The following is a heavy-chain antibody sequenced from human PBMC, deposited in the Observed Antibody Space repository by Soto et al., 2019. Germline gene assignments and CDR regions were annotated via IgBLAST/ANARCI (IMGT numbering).Heavy chain of an antibody. Sequence: LRLSCAASGFTFTRYSMNWVRQAPGKGLEWVSSISSTTNYIYYGDSMRGRFTISRDNAKNSLYLEMNSLRAEDTAVYYCARESEDLTSNFDYWGQGTLVTVSS. CDR2: ISSTTNYI. V-gene: IGHV3-21*06. CDR3: ARESEDLTSNFDY. J-gene: IGHJ4*02. CDR1: GFTFTRYS.